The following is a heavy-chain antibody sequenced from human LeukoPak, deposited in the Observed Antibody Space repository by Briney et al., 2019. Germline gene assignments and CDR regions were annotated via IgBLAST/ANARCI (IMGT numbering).Heavy chain of an antibody. V-gene: IGHV3-23*01. J-gene: IGHJ4*02. CDR1: GFTFSSYA. Sequence: SGGSLRLSCAASGFTFSSYAMSWVRQDPGKGLEWVSGISGSGTSTFYADSVKGRFTISRDNSKNTLYLQMNSLRAEDTAVYYCAKESVKDSSGYYFDYWGQGTLVTVSS. CDR2: ISGSGTST. D-gene: IGHD3-22*01. CDR3: AKESVKDSSGYYFDY.